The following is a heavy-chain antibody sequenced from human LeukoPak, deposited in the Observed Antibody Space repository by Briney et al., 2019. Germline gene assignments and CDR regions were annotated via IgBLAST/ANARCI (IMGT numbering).Heavy chain of an antibody. J-gene: IGHJ4*02. CDR2: IYYSGST. Sequence: PSETLSLTCTVSGGSISSSSYYWGWIRQPPGKGLEWIGSIYYSGSTYYNPSLKSRVTISVDTSKNQFSLKLSSVTAADTAVYYCARMGYSYRTEKTGPFDYWGQGTLVTVSS. CDR1: GGSISSSSYY. D-gene: IGHD5-18*01. CDR3: ARMGYSYRTEKTGPFDY. V-gene: IGHV4-39*01.